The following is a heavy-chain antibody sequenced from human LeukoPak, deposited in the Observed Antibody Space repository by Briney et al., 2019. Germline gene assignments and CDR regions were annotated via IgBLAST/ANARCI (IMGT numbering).Heavy chain of an antibody. CDR3: ARDLGGRFLEWPFDY. CDR1: GFSFSVYW. Sequence: GGSLRLSCAASGFSFSVYWMHWVRQAPGKGPVWVSRIKTDGSITDYADFVKGRFTISGDNAKNTLYLQMNSLRAEDTAVYYCARDLGGRFLEWPFDYWGQGALVTVSS. V-gene: IGHV3-74*01. CDR2: IKTDGSIT. D-gene: IGHD3-3*01. J-gene: IGHJ4*02.